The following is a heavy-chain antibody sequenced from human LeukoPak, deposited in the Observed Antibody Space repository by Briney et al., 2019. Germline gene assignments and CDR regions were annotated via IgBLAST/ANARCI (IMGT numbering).Heavy chain of an antibody. V-gene: IGHV3-21*01. CDR3: ARGDYTNWFDP. CDR1: GFTFSSYS. J-gene: IGHJ5*02. Sequence: GGSLRLSCAASGFTFSSYSMNWVRQATGKGLEWVSSISSSSSYIYYADSVKGRFTISRDNAKNSLYLQMNSLRAEDTAVYYCARGDYTNWFDPWGQGTLGTVPS. D-gene: IGHD4-11*01. CDR2: ISSSSSYI.